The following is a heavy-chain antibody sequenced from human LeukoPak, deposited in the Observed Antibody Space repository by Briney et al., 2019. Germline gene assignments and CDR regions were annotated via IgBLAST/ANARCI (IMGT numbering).Heavy chain of an antibody. CDR1: GYTFTNFY. CDR2: ITPTTGST. J-gene: IGHJ3*02. Sequence: SVKVSCKASGYTFTNFYLHWVRQAPGQGLEWMGIITPTTGSTTYAQKFQGRVTMTRDMSTSTVYMELSSLRSEDTAVYFCARDLNPQSIGMRAFDIWGQGTMVTASS. CDR3: ARDLNPQSIGMRAFDI. V-gene: IGHV1-46*01. D-gene: IGHD1-14*01.